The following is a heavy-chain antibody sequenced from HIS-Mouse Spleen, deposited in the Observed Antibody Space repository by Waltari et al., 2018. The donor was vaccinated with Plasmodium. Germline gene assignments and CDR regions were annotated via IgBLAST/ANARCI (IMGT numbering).Heavy chain of an antibody. D-gene: IGHD6-13*01. CDR2: INPNSGGT. CDR3: ARVLGYKAAAGTFVEYFQH. CDR1: GYTVTGYY. Sequence: EVKKPGASVKVSCKASGYTVTGYYLHWVRQAPGQGLEWMGWINPNSGGTNYAQKFQGRVTMTRDTSISTAYMELSRLRSDDTAVYYCARVLGYKAAAGTFVEYFQHWGQGTLVTVSS. V-gene: IGHV1-2*02. J-gene: IGHJ1*01.